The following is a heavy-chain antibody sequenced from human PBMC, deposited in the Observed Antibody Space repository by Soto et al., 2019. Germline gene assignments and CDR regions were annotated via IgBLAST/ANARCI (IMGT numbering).Heavy chain of an antibody. Sequence: QVQLQESGPGLVKSSETLSLTCSVSGDSSSTYYWGWIRQPPGKGLEWIGYINYSGRSNHNPSLTSPLSISVAASKNQVSLKLTSATAADTAVYYCARSYCADSVSCNWFDPWGQGTLVVVSS. D-gene: IGHD2-8*02. J-gene: IGHJ5*02. CDR2: INYSGRS. CDR3: ARSYCADSVSCNWFDP. CDR1: GDSSSTYY. V-gene: IGHV4-59*01.